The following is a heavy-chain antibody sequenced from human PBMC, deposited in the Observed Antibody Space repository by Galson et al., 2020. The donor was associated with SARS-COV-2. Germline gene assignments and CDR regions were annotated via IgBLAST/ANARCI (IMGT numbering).Heavy chain of an antibody. CDR3: AHRGYSGGGRGVFDY. Sequence: KMSGPTLVKPTQTLTLTCTFSGFSLSTSGVGVGWIRQPPGKALEWLALIYWDDDKRYSPSLKSRLTIPKDTSKNQVVLTMTNMDPVDTATYYCAHRGYSGGGRGVFDYWGQGTLVTVCS. CDR1: GFSLSTSGVG. J-gene: IGHJ4*02. CDR2: IYWDDDK. V-gene: IGHV2-5*02. D-gene: IGHD1-26*01.